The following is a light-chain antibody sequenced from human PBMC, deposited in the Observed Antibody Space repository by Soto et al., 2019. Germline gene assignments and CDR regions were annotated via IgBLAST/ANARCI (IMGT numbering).Light chain of an antibody. V-gene: IGLV1-44*01. J-gene: IGLJ2*01. CDR3: AAWDGSLNGVV. CDR1: RSNIGSNS. Sequence: QSVLTQPPSASGTPGQRVTISCSGTRSNIGSNSVNWYQQLPGTAPKLVIHSDNQRPSGVPDRFSGSKSGTSASLAISGLHSEDEADYYCAAWDGSLNGVVFGGGTQLTVL. CDR2: SDN.